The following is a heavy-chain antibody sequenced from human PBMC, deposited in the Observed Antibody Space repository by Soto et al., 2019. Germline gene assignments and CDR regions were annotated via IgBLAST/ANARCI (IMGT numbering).Heavy chain of an antibody. CDR1: GYTFTGYY. CDR3: ARDSQSFYYYGSGSYDTGFDP. J-gene: IGHJ5*02. CDR2: INPNSGGT. Sequence: ASVKVSCKAPGYTFTGYYMHWVRQAPGQGLEWMGWINPNSGGTNYAQKFQGWVTMTRDTSISTAYMELSRLRSDDTAVYYCARDSQSFYYYGSGSYDTGFDPWGQGTLVTVSS. D-gene: IGHD3-10*01. V-gene: IGHV1-2*04.